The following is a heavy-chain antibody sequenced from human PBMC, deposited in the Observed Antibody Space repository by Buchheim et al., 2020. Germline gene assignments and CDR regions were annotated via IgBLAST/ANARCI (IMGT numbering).Heavy chain of an antibody. V-gene: IGHV3-48*02. D-gene: IGHD1-26*01. CDR2: ISSGNTITT. J-gene: IGHJ4*02. CDR1: GFTFSSYS. Sequence: DVQLVESGGGLIQPGGSLRLSCAASGFTFSSYSMNWVRQAPGKGLEWVSYISSGNTITTHYADSVLGRFTISSDNAKNSLYLQMNSLRDEDTAVYYCARRGVREFDYWGQGTL. CDR3: ARRGVREFDY.